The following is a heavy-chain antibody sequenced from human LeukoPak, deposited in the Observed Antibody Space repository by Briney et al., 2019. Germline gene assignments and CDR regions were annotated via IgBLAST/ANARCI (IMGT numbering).Heavy chain of an antibody. CDR2: IIPIFGTA. Sequence: SVKVSCKASGGTFSSYAISWVRQAPGQGLEWMGGIIPIFGTANYAQKFQGRVTITADESTSTAYMELSSLRSEDMAVYYCARVGRITMVRGVISGAFDIWGQGTMVTVSS. CDR3: ARVGRITMVRGVISGAFDI. CDR1: GGTFSSYA. D-gene: IGHD3-10*01. J-gene: IGHJ3*02. V-gene: IGHV1-69*13.